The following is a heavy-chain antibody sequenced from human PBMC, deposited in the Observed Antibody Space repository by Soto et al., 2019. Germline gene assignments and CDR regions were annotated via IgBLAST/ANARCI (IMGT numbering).Heavy chain of an antibody. D-gene: IGHD5-18*01. Sequence: LEILCVSCTVACGSIRSYDWGWIRQPPGKGLEWIGYIYYSGSTNYNPSLKSRVTISVDTSKNQFSLKLSSVTAADTAVYYCARGVDTLLDYWGQGTLVTVSS. J-gene: IGHJ4*02. CDR3: ARGVDTLLDY. V-gene: IGHV4-59*01. CDR2: IYYSGST. CDR1: CGSIRSYD.